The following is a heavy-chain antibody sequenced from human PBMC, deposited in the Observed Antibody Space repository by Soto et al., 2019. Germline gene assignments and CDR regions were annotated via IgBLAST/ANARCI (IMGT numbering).Heavy chain of an antibody. CDR2: IYHSGST. CDR1: GGSISSSNW. D-gene: IGHD3-3*01. Sequence: QVQLQESGPGLVKPSGTLSLTCAVSGGSISSSNWWSWVRQPPGKGLEWIGEIYHSGSTNYNPSLKSRVTIAVDKSKNQFSRKLSSVTAADTAVYYCASVPTIFGPNNQYGMDVWGQGTTVTVSS. J-gene: IGHJ6*02. CDR3: ASVPTIFGPNNQYGMDV. V-gene: IGHV4-4*02.